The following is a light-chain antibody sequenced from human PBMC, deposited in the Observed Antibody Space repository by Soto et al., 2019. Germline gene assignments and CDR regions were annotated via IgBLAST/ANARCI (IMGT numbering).Light chain of an antibody. V-gene: IGKV1-9*01. CDR2: AAS. Sequence: IQLTQSPSPLSASVGDRVTISCRASQGNNSFVAWYQQKSGKAPKLLIYAASTLQSGVPSRFSGSGSGTDFTLTISSLQPEDFATYYCQQLNDRRFSFGQGTKVDIK. J-gene: IGKJ2*01. CDR3: QQLNDRRFS. CDR1: QGNNSF.